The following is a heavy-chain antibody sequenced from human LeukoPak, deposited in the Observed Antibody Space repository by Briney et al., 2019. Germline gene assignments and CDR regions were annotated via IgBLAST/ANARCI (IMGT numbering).Heavy chain of an antibody. CDR3: ARLGAGPTYYDFWSGYSSFYFDY. CDR2: IHYSGNT. Sequence: TSETLSLTCTVSGGSTSSSNYYWGWIRQPPGKGLEWIGGIHYSGNTYYNPSLKSRVTISIDTSKNQFSLKLSSVTAADTAVYYCARLGAGPTYYDFWSGYSSFYFDYWGQGTLVTVSS. CDR1: GGSTSSSNYY. D-gene: IGHD3-3*01. V-gene: IGHV4-39*01. J-gene: IGHJ4*02.